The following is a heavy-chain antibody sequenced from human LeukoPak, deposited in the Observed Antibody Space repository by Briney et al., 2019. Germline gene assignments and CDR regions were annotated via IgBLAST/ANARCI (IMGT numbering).Heavy chain of an antibody. CDR1: GGSLSGYY. D-gene: IGHD6-6*01. Sequence: PSETLSLTCAVYGGSLSGYYWSWIRQPPGKGLEWIGEINHSGSTNYNPSLKSRVTISLDTSKNQFSLKLSSVTAADTAVYFCARDSPPQYASSSAGFDYWGQGTLVTVSS. CDR3: ARDSPPQYASSSAGFDY. J-gene: IGHJ4*02. V-gene: IGHV4-34*01. CDR2: INHSGST.